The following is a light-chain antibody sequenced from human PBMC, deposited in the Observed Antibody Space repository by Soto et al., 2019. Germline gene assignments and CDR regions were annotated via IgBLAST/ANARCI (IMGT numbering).Light chain of an antibody. J-gene: IGLJ1*01. CDR3: GTSDDTVYV. Sequence: QAVVTQPPSVSGTPGQRVTISCSGGNSNIGRNPVSWYQEFPGTAPKLLISTNRPRPSWVPDRFSGSKSGTSASLAISGLRSEDEAVYYCGTSDDTVYVFGSGTKVTVL. CDR1: NSNIGRNP. V-gene: IGLV1-44*01. CDR2: TNR.